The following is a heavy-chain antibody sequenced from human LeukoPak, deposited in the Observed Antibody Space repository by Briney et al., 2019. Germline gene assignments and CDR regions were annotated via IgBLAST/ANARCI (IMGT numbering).Heavy chain of an antibody. CDR2: ISGSGGST. Sequence: GGSLRLSCAASGFTFSSYAMSWARQAPGKGLEWVSAISGSGGSTYYADSVKGRFTISRDNSKNTLYLQMNSLRAEDTAVYYCARDRYDSSGQPEGFDYWGQGTLVTVSS. CDR3: ARDRYDSSGQPEGFDY. D-gene: IGHD3-22*01. CDR1: GFTFSSYA. V-gene: IGHV3-23*01. J-gene: IGHJ4*02.